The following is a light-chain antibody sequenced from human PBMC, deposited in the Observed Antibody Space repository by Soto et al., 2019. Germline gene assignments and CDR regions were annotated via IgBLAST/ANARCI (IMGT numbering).Light chain of an antibody. V-gene: IGKV2-30*02. CDR1: QSLIHSDGNTY. CDR2: EVS. Sequence: DVVMTQSPLSLPVTLGQPASISCRSSQSLIHSDGNTYLSWFQQRPGQSPRRLIYEVSDRDSGVPDRFTGRGSGTDFTLKISRVEAEDVGVYYCMQGTHWPLTFGQGTEVEIK. J-gene: IGKJ1*01. CDR3: MQGTHWPLT.